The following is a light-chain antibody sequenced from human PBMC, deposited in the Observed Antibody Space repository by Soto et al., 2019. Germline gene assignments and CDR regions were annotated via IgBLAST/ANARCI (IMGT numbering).Light chain of an antibody. V-gene: IGLV1-44*01. J-gene: IGLJ1*01. CDR2: SNN. CDR1: SSNIGSTT. CDR3: AAWDDSLNGYV. Sequence: QSVLTQPPSASGTPGQRVTISCSGSSSNIGSTTVNWYQQLPGTAPKLLIYSNNQRPSGVPDRFSGSKSCTSASLAIGGLQSEDEADDYCAAWDDSLNGYVFGTGTKVTVL.